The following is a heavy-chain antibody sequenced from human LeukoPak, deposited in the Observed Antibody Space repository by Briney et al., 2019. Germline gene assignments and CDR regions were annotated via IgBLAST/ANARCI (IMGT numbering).Heavy chain of an antibody. CDR2: TSSDLNVK. CDR1: GFSFSSYV. V-gene: IGHV3-30-3*01. J-gene: IGHJ4*02. Sequence: GGSLRLSCAASGFSFSSYVIHWVRQAPGKGLEWVAVTSSDLNVKLYADSVKGRFTISRDNSRSTLYLQMNSLRPEDTAIYYCAREGYYGSGSPPSLYFDYWGQGTLVTVSS. CDR3: AREGYYGSGSPPSLYFDY. D-gene: IGHD3-10*01.